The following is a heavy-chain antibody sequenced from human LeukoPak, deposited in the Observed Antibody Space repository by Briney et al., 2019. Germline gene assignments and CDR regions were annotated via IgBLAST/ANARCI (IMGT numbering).Heavy chain of an antibody. CDR3: ARDNNWGFDY. CDR1: GFIFSDYS. Sequence: ETGGSLRLSCAASGFIFSDYSMNWVRQAPGKGLEWISNIRGSRSGLGSGMYYADSVRGRFTISRDDAKNSLYLQMSSLRAEDTAFYYCARDNNWGFDYWGQGALVTVSS. V-gene: IGHV3-48*04. CDR2: IRGSRSGLGSGM. J-gene: IGHJ4*02. D-gene: IGHD7-27*01.